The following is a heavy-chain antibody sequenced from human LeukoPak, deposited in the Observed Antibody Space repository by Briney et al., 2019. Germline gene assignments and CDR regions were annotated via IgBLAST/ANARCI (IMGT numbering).Heavy chain of an antibody. Sequence: GESLKISCKGSGYSFTSYWIGLVRQMPGKGLGWMGVIYLRDSDTRYSPSFQGQVTISADKSISTAYLQWSSLKASDTAMYYCARTYYYDSSGYSPQFDYWGQGTLVTVSS. J-gene: IGHJ4*02. CDR1: GYSFTSYW. CDR3: ARTYYYDSSGYSPQFDY. V-gene: IGHV5-51*01. D-gene: IGHD3-22*01. CDR2: IYLRDSDT.